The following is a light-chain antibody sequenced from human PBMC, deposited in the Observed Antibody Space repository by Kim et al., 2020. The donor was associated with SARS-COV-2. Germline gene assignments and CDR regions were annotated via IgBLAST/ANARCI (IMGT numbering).Light chain of an antibody. J-gene: IGKJ2*01. CDR3: QQRSSWPSRP. CDR2: DTS. CDR1: KSVGSY. V-gene: IGKV3-11*01. Sequence: LSRGERGTVSCRDRKSVGSYLAWYQQKPGQAPRLLIYDTSNRVIGIPARFSGSGSGTDFTPTISSLEPEDFAVYYWQQRSSWPSRPFGQGTKLEI.